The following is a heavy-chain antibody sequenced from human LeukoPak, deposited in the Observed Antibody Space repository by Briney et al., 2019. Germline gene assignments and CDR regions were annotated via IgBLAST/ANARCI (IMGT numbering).Heavy chain of an antibody. CDR1: GFTFSSYW. CDR2: ISSSGSTI. Sequence: GGSLRLSCAASGFTFSSYWMSWIRQAPGKGLEWVSYISSSGSTIYYADSVKGRFTISRDNAKNSLYLQMNSLRAEDTAVYYCAKTTAGNSSGRYPGWPVDYWGQGTLVTVSS. J-gene: IGHJ4*02. D-gene: IGHD6-19*01. CDR3: AKTTAGNSSGRYPGWPVDY. V-gene: IGHV3-11*01.